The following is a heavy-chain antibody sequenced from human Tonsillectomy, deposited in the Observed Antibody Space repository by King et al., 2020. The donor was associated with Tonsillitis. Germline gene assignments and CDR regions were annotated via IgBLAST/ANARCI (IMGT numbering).Heavy chain of an antibody. CDR2: ISWNSGTI. D-gene: IGHD1-26*01. Sequence: QLVQSGGGLVQPGRSLRLSCAASGFTFDDYAMHWVRQVPGKGLEWVSGISWNSGTIGYADSVKGRFTISRDNAKNSLYLQMNSLRTEDTALYYCAKETTASYYPADFVYWGQGTLVTVSS. J-gene: IGHJ4*02. CDR3: AKETTASYYPADFVY. CDR1: GFTFDDYA. V-gene: IGHV3-9*01.